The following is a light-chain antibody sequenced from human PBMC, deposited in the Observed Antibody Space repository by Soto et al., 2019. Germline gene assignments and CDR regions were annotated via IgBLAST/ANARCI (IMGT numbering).Light chain of an antibody. J-gene: IGKJ5*01. Sequence: DIVMTQSPLSLPVTPGEPASISCGSSQSLLHSNGYNYLDWYLQKPGQSPQLLIYLGSHRASGVPDRFSGSGSGTNFTLKINRVEAEDVGIYYCMQGRESLTFGQGTRLEIK. CDR1: QSLLHSNGYNY. CDR3: MQGRESLT. CDR2: LGS. V-gene: IGKV2-28*01.